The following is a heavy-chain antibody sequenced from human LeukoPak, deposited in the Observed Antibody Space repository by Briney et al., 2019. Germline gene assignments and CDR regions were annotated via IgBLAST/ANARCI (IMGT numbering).Heavy chain of an antibody. CDR1: GCSISSYY. CDR2: IYYSGST. D-gene: IGHD3-9*01. V-gene: IGHV4-59*01. Sequence: SETLSLTCTVSGCSISSYYWSWIRQPPGKGLEWIGYIYYSGSTNYNPSLKSRVTISVDTSKNQFSLKLSSVTAADTAVYYCARDDPYYDILTGHYGMDVWGKGTTVTVSS. J-gene: IGHJ6*04. CDR3: ARDDPYYDILTGHYGMDV.